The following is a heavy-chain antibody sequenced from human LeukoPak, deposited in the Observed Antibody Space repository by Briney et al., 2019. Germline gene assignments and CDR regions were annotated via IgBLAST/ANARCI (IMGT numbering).Heavy chain of an antibody. CDR2: IIPIFGTA. J-gene: IGHJ6*03. D-gene: IGHD6-13*01. V-gene: IGHV1-69*05. CDR3: AREVRVAAAEFVPLDYYYYMDV. Sequence: ASVKVSCKASGGTFSSYAISWVRQAPGQGLEWMGGIIPIFGTANYAQKFQGRVTITTDESTSTAYMELSSLRSEDTAVYYCAREVRVAAAEFVPLDYYYYMDVWGKGTTVTVFS. CDR1: GGTFSSYA.